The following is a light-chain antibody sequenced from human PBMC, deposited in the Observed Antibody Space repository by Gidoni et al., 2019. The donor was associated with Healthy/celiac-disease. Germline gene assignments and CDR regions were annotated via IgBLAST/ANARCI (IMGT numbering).Light chain of an antibody. CDR2: KDS. CDR3: QSADSSGTFHVV. Sequence: YELTQPPSVSVSPGQTARITCSGDALPKQYAYWYQQKPGQAPVLVIYKDSERPSGIPERFSGSSSGTTVTLTISGVQAEDEADYYCQSADSSGTFHVVFGGGTKLTVL. J-gene: IGLJ2*01. V-gene: IGLV3-25*03. CDR1: ALPKQY.